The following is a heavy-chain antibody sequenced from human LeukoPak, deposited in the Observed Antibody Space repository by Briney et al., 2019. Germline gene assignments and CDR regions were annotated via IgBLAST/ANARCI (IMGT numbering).Heavy chain of an antibody. J-gene: IGHJ5*02. CDR1: GFTFSSYW. CDR2: INSDGSST. CDR3: ARVGVLRWYDYVWGSYPPSEIA. V-gene: IGHV3-74*01. Sequence: GGSLRLSCAASGFTFSSYWMHWVRQAPGKGLVWVSRINSDGSSTSYADSVKGRFTISRDNAKNTLYLQMNSLRAEDTAVYYCARVGVLRWYDYVWGSYPPSEIAWGQGTLVTVSS. D-gene: IGHD3-16*02.